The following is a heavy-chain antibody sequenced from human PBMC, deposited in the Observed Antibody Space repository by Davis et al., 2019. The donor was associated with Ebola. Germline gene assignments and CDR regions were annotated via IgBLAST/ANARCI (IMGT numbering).Heavy chain of an antibody. V-gene: IGHV1-18*01. Sequence: ASVKVSCKASGYTSTSYGISWVRQAPGQGLEWMGWISAYNGNTNYAQKLQGRVTMTTDTSTSTAYMELRSLRSDDTAVYYCAREITMIVGGGPFDYWGQGTLVTVSS. CDR2: ISAYNGNT. CDR3: AREITMIVGGGPFDY. D-gene: IGHD3-22*01. J-gene: IGHJ4*02. CDR1: GYTSTSYG.